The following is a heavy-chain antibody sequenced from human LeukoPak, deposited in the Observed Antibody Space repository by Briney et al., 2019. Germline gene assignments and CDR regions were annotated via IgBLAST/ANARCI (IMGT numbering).Heavy chain of an antibody. J-gene: IGHJ4*02. Sequence: ASVKVSCKASGYTFTGYYIHWVRQAPGQGLEWMGWINPNSGGANYAQTFQGRVTMTGDTSISTAYMELSRLRSDDTAVYYCARGLTTVTALYFFDYWGQGTLVTVSS. CDR3: ARGLTTVTALYFFDY. CDR1: GYTFTGYY. D-gene: IGHD4-17*01. V-gene: IGHV1-2*02. CDR2: INPNSGGA.